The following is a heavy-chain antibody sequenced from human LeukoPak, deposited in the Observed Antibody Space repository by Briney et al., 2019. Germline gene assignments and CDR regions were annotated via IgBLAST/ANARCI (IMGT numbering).Heavy chain of an antibody. D-gene: IGHD6-13*01. CDR3: ARDRMRWIAAAGRPYYYYMDV. J-gene: IGHJ6*03. V-gene: IGHV3-21*01. CDR1: GFTFSSYS. Sequence: GGSLRLSCAASGFTFSSYSMNWVRQAPGKGLEWVSSISSSSSYVYYADSVKGRFTISRDNAKNSLYLQMNSLRAEDTAVYYCARDRMRWIAAAGRPYYYYMDVWGKGTTVTVSS. CDR2: ISSSSSYV.